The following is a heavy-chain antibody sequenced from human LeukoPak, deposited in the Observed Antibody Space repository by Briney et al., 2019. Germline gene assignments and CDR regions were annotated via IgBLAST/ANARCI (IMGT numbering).Heavy chain of an antibody. CDR3: ARAPSESGGYSPECVRH. CDR2: IRRDGST. V-gene: IGHV3-74*01. J-gene: IGHJ1*01. Sequence: PGRSLRLSCAPSGFTFSSYWMHWVRQASGRGLVWVSRIRRDGSTNYAVTVKGQFTTSRDNAKTTVSLQMNRSRVEDTGVYYCARAPSESGGYSPECVRHWGQGTLVTVSS. CDR1: GFTFSSYW. D-gene: IGHD3-22*01.